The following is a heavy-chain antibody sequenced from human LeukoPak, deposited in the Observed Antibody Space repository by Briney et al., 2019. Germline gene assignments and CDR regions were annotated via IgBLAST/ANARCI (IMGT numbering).Heavy chain of an antibody. J-gene: IGHJ3*02. CDR1: GYSFTSYW. D-gene: IGHD6-6*01. CDR3: ARHPTPEYSSSSEDAFDI. Sequence: GESLKISCKGSGYSFTSYWIGWVRQMPGKGLEWMGIIYPGDSDTRYSPSFQGQVTISADKSISTAYLQWSSLKASDTAMYYCARHPTPEYSSSSEDAFDIWGQGTMVTVSS. V-gene: IGHV5-51*01. CDR2: IYPGDSDT.